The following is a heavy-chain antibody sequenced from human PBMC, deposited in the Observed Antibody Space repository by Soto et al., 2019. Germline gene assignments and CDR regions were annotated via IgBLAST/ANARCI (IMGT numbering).Heavy chain of an antibody. CDR1: GFSFSNAY. Sequence: EVQLVESGGGLVKPGGSLRLSCAASGFSFSNAYMSWVRQAPGKGLEWVGRTRSKADGGTTDYAAPVKGRFTVSRDDSKNTLQLQMNSLKIEDTAVYYCTTLIQAAAVEWGQGTLVTVSS. D-gene: IGHD6-13*01. J-gene: IGHJ4*02. V-gene: IGHV3-15*01. CDR2: TRSKADGGTT. CDR3: TTLIQAAAVE.